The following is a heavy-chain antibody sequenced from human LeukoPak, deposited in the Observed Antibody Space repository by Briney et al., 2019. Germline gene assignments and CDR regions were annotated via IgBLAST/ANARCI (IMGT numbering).Heavy chain of an antibody. V-gene: IGHV4-59*08. CDR2: IYYSGST. J-gene: IGHJ5*02. Sequence: PSETLSLTCTVSGGSISSYYWSWIRQPPGKGLEWIGYIYYSGSTNYNPSLKSRVTISVDTSKNQFSLKLSSATAADTAVYYCARLNYGSGSYLGWFDPWGQGTLVTVSS. CDR3: ARLNYGSGSYLGWFDP. CDR1: GGSISSYY. D-gene: IGHD3-10*01.